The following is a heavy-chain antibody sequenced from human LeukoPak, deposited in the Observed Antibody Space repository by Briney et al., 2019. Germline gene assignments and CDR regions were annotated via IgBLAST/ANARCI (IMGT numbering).Heavy chain of an antibody. V-gene: IGHV3-30-3*01. D-gene: IGHD6-13*01. CDR2: ISYDGSNK. J-gene: IGHJ6*02. CDR3: ARARAAATAAHRRFHFPMDV. Sequence: GGSLRLSCAASGFTFSSYAMHWVRQAPGKGLEWVAVISYDGSNKYYADSVKGRFTISRDNSKNMLYLQMNSLRAEDTAVYYCARARAAATAAHRRFHFPMDVWGQGTTVTVSS. CDR1: GFTFSSYA.